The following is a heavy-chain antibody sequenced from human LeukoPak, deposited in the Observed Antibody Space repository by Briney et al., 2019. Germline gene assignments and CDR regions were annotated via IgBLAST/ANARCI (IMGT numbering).Heavy chain of an antibody. J-gene: IGHJ6*02. CDR1: GFTVSSNY. D-gene: IGHD5-24*01. Sequence: GGSLRLSCAASGFTVSSNYMSWVRQAPGKGLEWVSIIYSGGRTYYADSVKGRFTISRDNSKNTLYLQMNSLRAEDTAVYYCAREEMATIRAYGMDVWGQGTTVTVSS. CDR2: IYSGGRT. CDR3: AREEMATIRAYGMDV. V-gene: IGHV3-66*01.